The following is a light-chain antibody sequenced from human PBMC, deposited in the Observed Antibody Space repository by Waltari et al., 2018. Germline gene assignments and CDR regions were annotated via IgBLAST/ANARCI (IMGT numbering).Light chain of an antibody. V-gene: IGLV2-23*02. CDR2: EVS. CDR3: CSYAGSSTFN. CDR1: SNDVGIYKF. Sequence: QSALTQPASVSGSPGQSITISCTGTSNDVGIYKFVSWYQQHPGKAPKLMIYEVSKRPSGVSNRFSGSKSGNTASLTISGLQAEDEADYYCCSYAGSSTFNFGTGTKVTVL. J-gene: IGLJ1*01.